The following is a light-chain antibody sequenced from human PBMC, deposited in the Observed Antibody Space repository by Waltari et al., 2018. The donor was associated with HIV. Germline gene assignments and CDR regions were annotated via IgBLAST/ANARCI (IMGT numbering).Light chain of an antibody. CDR3: QQYNTNSPRT. CDR1: QSTSGC. J-gene: IGKJ1*01. V-gene: IGKV1-5*03. CDR2: RAS. Sequence: EIQLTQSPSTLSASVGDRVTISCRPSQSTSGCLAWYQQKPGKAPKLLIYRASSLESGVPSRFSGSGSGSEFTLTISSLQPDDFATYYCQQYNTNSPRTFGQGTKVEIK.